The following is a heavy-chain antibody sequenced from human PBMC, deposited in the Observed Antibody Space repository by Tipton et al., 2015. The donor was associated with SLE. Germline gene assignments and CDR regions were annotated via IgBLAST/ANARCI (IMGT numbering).Heavy chain of an antibody. V-gene: IGHV4-31*03. CDR2: IYYSGNT. Sequence: TLSLTCTVSGGSISNGGYYWTWIRQHPGKGLEWIGYIYYSGNTFYNPSLKSRVAISVDKSKNQFSLKLNFVTAADTAVYYCARDAGPRDYCDLWGQGTLVTVSS. CDR3: ARDAGPRDYCDL. J-gene: IGHJ4*02. CDR1: GGSISNGGYY.